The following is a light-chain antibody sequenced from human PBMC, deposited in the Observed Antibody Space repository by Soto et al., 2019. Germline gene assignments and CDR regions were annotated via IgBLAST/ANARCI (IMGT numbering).Light chain of an antibody. CDR2: KAS. Sequence: DIQMTQSPSTLSASVGDRVTITCRASQSISVWLAWYQQKAGKAPNLLIYKASRLESGVPSRFSGSGSETEFTLTISGMQPGDYATYYCQQYNCYSPTFGQGTKVDIK. CDR3: QQYNCYSPT. CDR1: QSISVW. V-gene: IGKV1-5*03. J-gene: IGKJ1*01.